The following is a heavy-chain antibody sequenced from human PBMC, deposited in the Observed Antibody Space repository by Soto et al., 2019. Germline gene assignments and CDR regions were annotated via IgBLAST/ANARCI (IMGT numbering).Heavy chain of an antibody. D-gene: IGHD2-15*01. J-gene: IGHJ5*02. V-gene: IGHV1-69*01. CDR3: ARDVLLVVVSATRAAGWLDA. CDR2: IIPIFGTS. Sequence: QLQLVQSGAEVKKPGSSVNVSCKTSGGSFSSNTITWVRQAPGQGLEWMGGIIPIFGTSNYAQKFQGRVTITADESTNTVYVELSRLRYEDTAVYYCARDVLLVVVSATRAAGWLDAWGQGTVVTVSS. CDR1: GGSFSSNT.